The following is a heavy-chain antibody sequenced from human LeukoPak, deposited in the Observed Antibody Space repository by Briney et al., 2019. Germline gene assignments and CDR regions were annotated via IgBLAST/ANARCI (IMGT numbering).Heavy chain of an antibody. CDR3: ASSPSRPIVGGPAPTPYSMAV. CDR1: GGPISIGGYY. J-gene: IGHJ6*03. CDR2: IYYSRST. D-gene: IGHD2-2*01. Sequence: SETLSLTCTVSGGPISIGGYYWSWIRQHPGKGLEWIVYIYYSRSTYYHPSLKSRVTKSVDTSKNQFSLKLGSVTARDTAMYYCASSPSRPIVGGPAPTPYSMAVWGKGTTVTVSS. V-gene: IGHV4-31*03.